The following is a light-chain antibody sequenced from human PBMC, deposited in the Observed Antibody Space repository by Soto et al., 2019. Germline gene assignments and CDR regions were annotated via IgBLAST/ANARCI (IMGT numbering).Light chain of an antibody. CDR2: DVS. Sequence: QSALTQPASVSGSPGQSITISCTGTSSDIGTYNFVSWYQQHPGKAPKLMVFDVSNRPSGVSNRFSGSKSGNTASLTISGLQAEDEADYYCSAHKASTSYVFGSGTKLTVL. CDR3: SAHKASTSYV. V-gene: IGLV2-14*03. J-gene: IGLJ1*01. CDR1: SSDIGTYNF.